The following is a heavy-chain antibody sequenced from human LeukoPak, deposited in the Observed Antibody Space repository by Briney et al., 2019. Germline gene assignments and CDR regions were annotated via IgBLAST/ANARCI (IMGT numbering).Heavy chain of an antibody. Sequence: SETLSLTCTVSGGSISSSSYYWGWIRQPPGKGLEWIGSIYYSGNTYYNPSLKSRVAISVDTSKNQFSLRLSSVTAADTAVYYCARLGGAFDIWGQATMVTVSS. CDR3: ARLGGAFDI. CDR1: GGSISSSSYY. CDR2: IYYSGNT. V-gene: IGHV4-39*01. J-gene: IGHJ3*02. D-gene: IGHD1-26*01.